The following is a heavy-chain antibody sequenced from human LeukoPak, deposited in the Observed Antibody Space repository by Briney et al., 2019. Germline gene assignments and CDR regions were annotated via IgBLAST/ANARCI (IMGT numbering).Heavy chain of an antibody. V-gene: IGHV4-59*01. J-gene: IGHJ4*02. CDR1: GGSISCYY. CDR3: ARAGGDYAEASW. Sequence: SETLSLTCTVSGGSISCYYWSWIRQPPGKGLEWIGYIYYSGSTNYNPSLKSRVTISVDTSKNQFSLKLSSVTAADTAVYYCARAGGDYAEASWWGQGTLVTVSS. CDR2: IYYSGST. D-gene: IGHD4-17*01.